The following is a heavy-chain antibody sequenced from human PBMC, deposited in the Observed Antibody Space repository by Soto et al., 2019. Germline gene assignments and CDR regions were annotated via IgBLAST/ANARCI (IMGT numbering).Heavy chain of an antibody. V-gene: IGHV4-4*02. D-gene: IGHD3-10*01. CDR1: RGSISSRNR. CDR3: ARVLTYYYGSGSDDAFDI. J-gene: IGHJ3*02. CDR2: IYHSGST. Sequence: LSLTSAVSRGSISSRNRWSWVRKPPGKGLEWIGEIYHSGSTNYNPSLKSRVTISVDKSKNQFSLKLSSVTAADTAVYYCARVLTYYYGSGSDDAFDIWGQGTMVS.